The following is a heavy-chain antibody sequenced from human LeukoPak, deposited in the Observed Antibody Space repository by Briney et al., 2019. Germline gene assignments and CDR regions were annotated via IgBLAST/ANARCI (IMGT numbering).Heavy chain of an antibody. CDR3: AREAIAAGKNFDY. V-gene: IGHV1-2*04. J-gene: IGHJ4*02. CDR1: GYTFTGYY. CDR2: INPNSGGT. D-gene: IGHD6-25*01. Sequence: GASVKVSCKASGYTFTGYYMHWVRQAPGQGLERMGWINPNSGGTNYAQKFQGWVTMTRDTSISTAYMELSRLRSDDTAVYYCAREAIAAGKNFDYWGQGTQVTVSS.